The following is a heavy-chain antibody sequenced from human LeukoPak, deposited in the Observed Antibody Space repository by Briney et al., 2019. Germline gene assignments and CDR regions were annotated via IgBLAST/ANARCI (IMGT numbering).Heavy chain of an antibody. CDR2: INHSGST. J-gene: IGHJ4*02. Sequence: SETLSLTCAVYGGSFSGYYWSWIRQPPGKGLEWIGEINHSGSTNYNPSLKSRVTISVDTSKNQFSLKLSSVTAADTAVYYCAREDQCYGSGSFDYWGQGTLVTVSS. CDR1: GGSFSGYY. D-gene: IGHD3-10*01. V-gene: IGHV4-34*01. CDR3: AREDQCYGSGSFDY.